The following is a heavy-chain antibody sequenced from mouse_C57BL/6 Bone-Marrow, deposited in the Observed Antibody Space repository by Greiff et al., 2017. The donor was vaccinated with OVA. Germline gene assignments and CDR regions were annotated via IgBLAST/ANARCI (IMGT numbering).Heavy chain of an antibody. J-gene: IGHJ2*01. CDR1: GYTFTSYW. CDR2: IDPSDSYT. D-gene: IGHD1-1*01. V-gene: IGHV1-69*01. CDR3: ARSLFTTVVAYVDY. Sequence: VQLQQSGAELVMPGASVKLSCKASGYTFTSYWMHWVKQRPGQGLEWIGEIDPSDSYTNYNQKFKGKSTLTVDKSSSTAYMQLSSLTSEDSAVYYCARSLFTTVVAYVDYWGQGTTLTVSS.